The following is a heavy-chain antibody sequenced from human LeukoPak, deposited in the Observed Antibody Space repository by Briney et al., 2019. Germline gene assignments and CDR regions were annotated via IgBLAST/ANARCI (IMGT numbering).Heavy chain of an antibody. V-gene: IGHV3-23*01. D-gene: IGHD2-2*01. CDR3: AKGIEPASSFYYYYMDV. CDR1: GFTYSTYA. CDR2: ISGSGGAT. J-gene: IGHJ6*03. Sequence: GGSLRLSCAASGFTYSTYAMTWVRQAPGKGLEWVSVISGSGGATYYADSVKGRFTVSRDNSKNTLHLQMNSLRAEDTAVYYCAKGIEPASSFYYYYMDVWGKGTTVTVSS.